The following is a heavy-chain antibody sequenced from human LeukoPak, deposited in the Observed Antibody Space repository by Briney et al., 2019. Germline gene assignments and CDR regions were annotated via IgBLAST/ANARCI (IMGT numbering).Heavy chain of an antibody. CDR1: EFIFSNYW. J-gene: IGHJ6*02. CDR2: IKQDGFEK. D-gene: IGHD1-26*01. V-gene: IGHV3-7*02. Sequence: GGSLRLSCAASEFIFSNYWMTWVRQAPGKGVEGVANIKQDGFEKYYADSVKGRFTIARDNRKKLVYLQMNRLRVEDTAVYHCAGGNAMDVWGQGTTVTVSS. CDR3: AGGNAMDV.